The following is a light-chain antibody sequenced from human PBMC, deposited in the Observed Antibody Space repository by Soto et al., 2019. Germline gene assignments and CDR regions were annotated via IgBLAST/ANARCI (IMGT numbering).Light chain of an antibody. J-gene: IGKJ1*01. CDR3: QQSYSSPPT. CDR2: AAS. Sequence: DLQMTQSPSSLSASVGDRVTITCRASQSISSHLNWYQQKPGKAPKLLIFAASSLQSGVPSRFSGSRSGPDFTLTISSLQPEDFATYYCQQSYSSPPTFGQGTKVDI. CDR1: QSISSH. V-gene: IGKV1-39*01.